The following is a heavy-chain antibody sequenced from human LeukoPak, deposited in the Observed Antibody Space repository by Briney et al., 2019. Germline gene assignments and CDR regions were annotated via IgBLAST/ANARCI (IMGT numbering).Heavy chain of an antibody. Sequence: GGSLRLSCAASGFSFSGYSLSWVRQAPGKGLEWVSGISDSGDSTYYADSVKGRFTVSRDNSKNTLYLQMNSLRAEDTAVYYCAMPLPKDRGTLHFDIWGQGTMVTVSS. CDR1: GFSFSGYS. J-gene: IGHJ3*02. CDR2: ISDSGDST. D-gene: IGHD2-15*01. V-gene: IGHV3-23*01. CDR3: AMPLPKDRGTLHFDI.